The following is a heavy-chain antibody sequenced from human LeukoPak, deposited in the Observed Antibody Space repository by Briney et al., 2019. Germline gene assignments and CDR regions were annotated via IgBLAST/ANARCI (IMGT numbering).Heavy chain of an antibody. D-gene: IGHD6-6*01. CDR1: GGTFSSYA. CDR2: IIPIFGTT. Sequence: ASVKVSCKASGGTFSSYAISWVRQAPGQGLEWMGGIIPIFGTTNYAQKFQGRVTITADESTSTAYMELSSLRSEDTAVYYCVREFEYSTSSGGFDYWGQGTLVTVSS. J-gene: IGHJ4*02. V-gene: IGHV1-69*13. CDR3: VREFEYSTSSGGFDY.